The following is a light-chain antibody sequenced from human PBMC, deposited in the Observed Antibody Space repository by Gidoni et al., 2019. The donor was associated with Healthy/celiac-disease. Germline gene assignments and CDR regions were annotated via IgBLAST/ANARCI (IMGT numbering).Light chain of an antibody. CDR1: SRDVGGYNY. CDR2: EVS. J-gene: IGLJ2*01. Sequence: QSALTQPASVSGSPGQSITISCTGTSRDVGGYNYVSWYQQHPGKAPKLMIYEVSNRPSGVSNRFSGSKSGNTASLTISGRQAEDEADYYCSSYTSSSTLLFGGGTKLTVL. CDR3: SSYTSSSTLL. V-gene: IGLV2-14*01.